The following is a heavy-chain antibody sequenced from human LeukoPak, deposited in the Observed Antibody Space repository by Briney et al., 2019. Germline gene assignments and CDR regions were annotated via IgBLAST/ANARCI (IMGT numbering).Heavy chain of an antibody. CDR1: GGSISSSSYY. Sequence: SETLSLTCTVSGGSISSSSYYWGWIRQPPGKGLEWIGSIYYSGSSYYSPSLKSRVTISVDTSKNQFSLKLSSVTAADTAVYYCATPSGSYDYFDDWGQGTLVTVSS. V-gene: IGHV4-39*01. CDR3: ATPSGSYDYFDD. J-gene: IGHJ4*02. CDR2: IYYSGSS. D-gene: IGHD3-16*01.